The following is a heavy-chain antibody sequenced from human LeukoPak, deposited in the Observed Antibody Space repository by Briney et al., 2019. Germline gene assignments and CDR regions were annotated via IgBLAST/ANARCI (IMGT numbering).Heavy chain of an antibody. Sequence: ASVKVSCKASGYTFTSYYMHWVRQAPGQGLEWMGIINPSGGSTGYAQKFQGRVTMTTDTSTSTAYMELRSLRFDDTAVYYCARCGPVVAGDFDYWGQGTLVTVSS. CDR3: ARCGPVVAGDFDY. CDR2: INPSGGST. V-gene: IGHV1-46*01. D-gene: IGHD6-19*01. CDR1: GYTFTSYY. J-gene: IGHJ4*02.